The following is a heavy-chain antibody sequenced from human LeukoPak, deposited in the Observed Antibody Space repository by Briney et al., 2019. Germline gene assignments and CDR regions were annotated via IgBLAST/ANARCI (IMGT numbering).Heavy chain of an antibody. J-gene: IGHJ4*02. D-gene: IGHD4-11*01. V-gene: IGHV3-30*19. CDR2: ISYDGSNK. CDR3: ARDQDSSNVDY. Sequence: GRSLRLSCAASGFDFSNFGMHWVRQAPGKGLEWVAVISYDGSNKYYADSVKGRFTISRDNSKNTLYLQMNSLRAEDTAVYYCARDQDSSNVDYWGQGTLVTVSS. CDR1: GFDFSNFG.